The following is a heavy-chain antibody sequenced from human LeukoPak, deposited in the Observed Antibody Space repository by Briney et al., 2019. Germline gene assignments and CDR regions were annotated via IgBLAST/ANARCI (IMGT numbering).Heavy chain of an antibody. CDR3: AKAPVTTCSGAYCYPFVY. CDR2: ISVSSNT. J-gene: IGHJ4*02. V-gene: IGHV3-23*01. CDR1: GFPFSTFA. Sequence: GGPLRLSCAASGFPFSTFAMSGVRKGPGKGLEWVSAISVSSNTYHADSVKARFTISRDSYKNTLYLQMNSLRAEDAAVYYCAKAPVTTCSGAYCYPFVYWGQGTLVTVSS. D-gene: IGHD2-15*01.